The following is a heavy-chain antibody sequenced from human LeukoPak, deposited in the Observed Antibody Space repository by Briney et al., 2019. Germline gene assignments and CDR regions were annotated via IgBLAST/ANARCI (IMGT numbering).Heavy chain of an antibody. CDR3: VKGAYDYIEVAYFDF. Sequence: GRSLRLSCAASGFTFTNYAMTWVRQAPGKGLEWVSVIGASGADTYYSDSVKGRFTVSRDKSQNTLFLHMSSLRAEDTAVYYCVKGAYDYIEVAYFDFWGQGILVTVSS. CDR1: GFTFTNYA. CDR2: IGASGADT. J-gene: IGHJ4*01. V-gene: IGHV3-23*01. D-gene: IGHD5-12*01.